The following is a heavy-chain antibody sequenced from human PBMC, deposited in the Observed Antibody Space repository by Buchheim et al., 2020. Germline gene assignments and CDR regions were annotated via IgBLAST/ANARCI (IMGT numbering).Heavy chain of an antibody. CDR1: GGSISRGGYS. Sequence: QVQLQESGPGLVKPSQTLSLTCAVSGGSISRGGYSWSWTRQPPGKGLERIGYIYYSWSTHYNPSLKSRVTISVDTSKNPFSLKLSSVTAADTAVYYCARGLHGSGSRYGMDVWGQGTT. D-gene: IGHD3-10*01. CDR3: ARGLHGSGSRYGMDV. CDR2: IYYSWST. J-gene: IGHJ6*02. V-gene: IGHV4-30-4*07.